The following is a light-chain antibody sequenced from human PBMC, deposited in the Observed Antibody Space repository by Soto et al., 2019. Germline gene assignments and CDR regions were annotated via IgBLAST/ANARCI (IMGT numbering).Light chain of an antibody. CDR1: SSDVGGYNY. J-gene: IGLJ1*01. CDR2: HVT. Sequence: QSALTQPPSASGSPGQSVTISCTGTSSDVGGYNYVSWYQQHPGKAPKLMIYHVTYRPSGVSNLYSGSKSGNSASLTISGLQADDEADYYCCSLTTSHTYVFGSGTKVTVL. V-gene: IGLV2-14*01. CDR3: CSLTTSHTYV.